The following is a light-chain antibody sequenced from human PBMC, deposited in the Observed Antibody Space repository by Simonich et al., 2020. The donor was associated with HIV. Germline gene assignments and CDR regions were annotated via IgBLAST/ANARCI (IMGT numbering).Light chain of an antibody. J-gene: IGLJ2*01. CDR3: CSYAGSYNLI. CDR2: DCT. Sequence: QSALTQPRSVSGSPGQSVTISCTATSSDVDNYNYVSWYQHHPGNAPKLMIYDCTKRPSGVPDRFSGSKSGNTASLTISGLQAEDEADYYCCSYAGSYNLIFGGGTKVTVL. CDR1: SSDVDNYNY. V-gene: IGLV2-11*01.